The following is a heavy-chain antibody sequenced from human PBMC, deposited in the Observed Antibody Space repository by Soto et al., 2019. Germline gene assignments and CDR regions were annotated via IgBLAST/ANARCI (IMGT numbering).Heavy chain of an antibody. D-gene: IGHD3-10*01. J-gene: IGHJ4*02. Sequence: QLQLQESGPGLVKPSDTLSLTCTVSGGSISSSSYYWGWIRQPPGKGLEWIWSIYYSGSTYYNPSLKSRVTISVNTSKNQFSLKLSSVTAADTAVYYCARRTKGLWFGEYIGGYYFDYWGQGTLVTVSS. CDR2: IYYSGST. CDR1: GGSISSSSYY. CDR3: ARRTKGLWFGEYIGGYYFDY. V-gene: IGHV4-39*01.